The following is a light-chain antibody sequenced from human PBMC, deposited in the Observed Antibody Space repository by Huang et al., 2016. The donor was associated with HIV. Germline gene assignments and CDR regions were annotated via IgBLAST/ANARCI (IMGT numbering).Light chain of an antibody. CDR1: QSVSSY. CDR2: DAS. Sequence: EIVLTQSPATLSLSPGERATLSCRASQSVSSYLAWYQQKPGQAPRLVIYDASSRATGIPARFSGSGSGTDFTLTISSLEPEDFAVYYCQQRSNWRITFGGGTKVEIK. V-gene: IGKV3-11*01. CDR3: QQRSNWRIT. J-gene: IGKJ4*01.